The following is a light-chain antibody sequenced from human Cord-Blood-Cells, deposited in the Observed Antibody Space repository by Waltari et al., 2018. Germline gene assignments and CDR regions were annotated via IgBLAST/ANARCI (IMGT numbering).Light chain of an antibody. V-gene: IGLV3-19*01. CDR3: NSRDSSGNHLV. CDR2: GKN. CDR1: SLRSYY. Sequence: SSELTQDPAVSVALGQTVRITCQGDSLRSYYASWYQQKPGQAPVLVIYGKNNRPSGIPDRFSGSISGNTASLTITGAQAEEEADYYCNSRDSSGNHLVFGGGTKLTVL. J-gene: IGLJ2*01.